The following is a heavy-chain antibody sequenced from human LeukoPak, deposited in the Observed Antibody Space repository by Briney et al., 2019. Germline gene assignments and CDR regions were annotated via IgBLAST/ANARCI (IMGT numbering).Heavy chain of an antibody. Sequence: GGSLRLSCAASGFTFSDYWMHWVRQAPGKGLVWVSRIKTDGTTTTYADSVKGRFTISRDNSKNTLYLQMNSLRAEDTAVYYCAKSVGSWDYGYFDYWGQGTLVTVSS. V-gene: IGHV3-74*03. D-gene: IGHD4/OR15-4a*01. CDR2: IKTDGTTT. CDR3: AKSVGSWDYGYFDY. CDR1: GFTFSDYW. J-gene: IGHJ4*02.